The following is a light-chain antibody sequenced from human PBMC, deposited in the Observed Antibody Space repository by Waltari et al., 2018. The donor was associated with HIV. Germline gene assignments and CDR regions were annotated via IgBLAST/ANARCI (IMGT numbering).Light chain of an antibody. Sequence: DIQMTQSPSSLSASVGARVNFSCRASQSIRGYLNWYPHKPGKAPNLLIYAASNMQRGVPARFSASGSGTHFTLVISEVQPDDFATYYCQQTFGAPRTFGQGT. V-gene: IGKV1-39*01. CDR1: QSIRGY. CDR2: AAS. J-gene: IGKJ1*01. CDR3: QQTFGAPRT.